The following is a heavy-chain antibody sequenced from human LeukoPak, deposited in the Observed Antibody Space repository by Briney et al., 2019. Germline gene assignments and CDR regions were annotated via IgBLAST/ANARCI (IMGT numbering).Heavy chain of an antibody. CDR1: GGSISSYY. CDR2: IYYSGST. CDR3: ARRITMVRGEDYYYYYGMDV. J-gene: IGHJ6*02. Sequence: SETLSLTCTVSGGSISSYYWSWIRQPPGKGLEWIGYIYYSGSTNYNPSLKSRVTISVDTSKNQFSLKLSSVTAADTAVYYCARRITMVRGEDYYYYYGMDVWGQGTTVTVSS. D-gene: IGHD3-10*01. V-gene: IGHV4-59*08.